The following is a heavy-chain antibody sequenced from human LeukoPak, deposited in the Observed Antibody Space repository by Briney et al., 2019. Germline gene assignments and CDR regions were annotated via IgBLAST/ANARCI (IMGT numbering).Heavy chain of an antibody. CDR2: TYYRSKWYN. CDR3: ARSGGHDAFDI. Sequence: QTLSLTCAISGDSVSSYSAAWSWIRQSPSRGLEWLGRTYYRSKWYNDYAVSVKSRITINPDTSENQFSLQLTSVTPEDTAVYYCARSGGHDAFDIWGQGTMVTVSS. CDR1: GDSVSSYSAA. D-gene: IGHD4-23*01. J-gene: IGHJ3*02. V-gene: IGHV6-1*01.